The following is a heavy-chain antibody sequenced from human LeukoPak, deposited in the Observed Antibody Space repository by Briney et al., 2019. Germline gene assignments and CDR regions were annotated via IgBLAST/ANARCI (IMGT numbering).Heavy chain of an antibody. J-gene: IGHJ1*01. V-gene: IGHV3-48*01. CDR2: ISSSSSTI. D-gene: IGHD3-10*01. CDR1: GFTFSSYS. Sequence: GGSLRLSCAASGFTFSSYSMNWVRQAPGKGLEWVSYISSSSSTIYYADSVKGRFTISRDNAKNSLYLQMNSLRVEDTAVYYCAGPLGSPYFHHWGQGTLVTVSS. CDR3: AGPLGSPYFHH.